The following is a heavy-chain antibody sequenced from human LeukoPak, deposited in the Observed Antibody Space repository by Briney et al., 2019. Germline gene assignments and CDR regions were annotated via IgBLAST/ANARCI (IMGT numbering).Heavy chain of an antibody. J-gene: IGHJ4*02. CDR1: GGSFSGYY. CDR3: ARGAPQEYCSGGSCPYFDY. CDR2: INHSGST. V-gene: IGHV4-34*01. D-gene: IGHD2-15*01. Sequence: SETLSLTCAVYGGSFSGYYWSWIRQPPGKGLEWIGEINHSGSTNYNPSLKSRVTISVDTSKNQFSLKLSSVTAADTAVYYCARGAPQEYCSGGSCPYFDYWGQGTLVTVSS.